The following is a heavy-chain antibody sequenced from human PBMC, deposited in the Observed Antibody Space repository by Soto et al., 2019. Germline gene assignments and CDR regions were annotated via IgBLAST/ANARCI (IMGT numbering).Heavy chain of an antibody. CDR3: ARGPPAATRDYVMDV. Sequence: PSETLSLTGAVCGGSFSGYDCSWIRQPPWKGLEWIGEINHSGSTNYNPSLKSRVTISVDTSKNQFSLKLSSVTAADTAVYYCARGPPAATRDYVMDVFGQRTTV. J-gene: IGHJ6*02. D-gene: IGHD2-2*01. V-gene: IGHV4-34*01. CDR1: GGSFSGYD. CDR2: INHSGST.